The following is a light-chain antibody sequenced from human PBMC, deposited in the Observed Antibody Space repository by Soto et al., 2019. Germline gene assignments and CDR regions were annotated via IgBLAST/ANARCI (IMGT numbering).Light chain of an antibody. V-gene: IGKV1-39*01. Sequence: DIQITQSPSSLYASVGDRVTITCRASQSISSHLNWYQHKPGRPTRLLIFASYILEGGVPSRFSGSGSDTYSTRTIYSLQPEDVATYYCQHSYITPRYTFGQGTKVE. CDR3: QHSYITPRYT. CDR2: ASY. CDR1: QSISSH. J-gene: IGKJ2*01.